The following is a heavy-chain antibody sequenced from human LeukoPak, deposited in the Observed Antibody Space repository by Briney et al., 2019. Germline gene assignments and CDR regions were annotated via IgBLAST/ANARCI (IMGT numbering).Heavy chain of an antibody. D-gene: IGHD6-13*01. V-gene: IGHV3-74*01. J-gene: IGHJ4*02. Sequence: PGGSLRLSCAASGLTLSSYWMHWVRQAPGKGLVWVSRINSDGSSTNYADSVKGRFTISRDNAKNTLYLQMNSLRAEDTAVYYCARDPGRAAAGTLDYWGQGTLVTVSS. CDR3: ARDPGRAAAGTLDY. CDR1: GLTLSSYW. CDR2: INSDGSST.